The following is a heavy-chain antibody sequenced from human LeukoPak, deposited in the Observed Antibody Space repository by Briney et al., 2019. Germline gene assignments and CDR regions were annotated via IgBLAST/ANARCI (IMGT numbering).Heavy chain of an antibody. CDR1: GYSISSGYY. CDR2: IYHGGST. Sequence: SETLSLTCTVSGYSISSGYYWGWLRQPPGKGLEWIGSIYHGGSTYSNPSLKSRVTISVDTSKNQFSLKLNSLTAADTAVYYCARSSGGFDSWGQGTLVTVSS. CDR3: ARSSGGFDS. J-gene: IGHJ5*01. V-gene: IGHV4-38-2*02.